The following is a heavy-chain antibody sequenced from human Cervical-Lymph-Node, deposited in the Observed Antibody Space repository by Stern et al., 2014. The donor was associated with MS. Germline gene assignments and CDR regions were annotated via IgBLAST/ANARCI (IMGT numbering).Heavy chain of an antibody. CDR1: GFTFSSYG. V-gene: IGHV3-33*01. D-gene: IGHD4-17*01. Sequence: VQLVESGGGVVQPGRSLRLSCAASGFTFSSYGMHWVRQAPGKGLEWVAVIWYDGSNKYYADSVKGRFTISRDNSKNTLYLQMNSLRAEDTAVYYCARDLEKTTVTTVGYWGQGTLVTVSS. CDR3: ARDLEKTTVTTVGY. J-gene: IGHJ4*02. CDR2: IWYDGSNK.